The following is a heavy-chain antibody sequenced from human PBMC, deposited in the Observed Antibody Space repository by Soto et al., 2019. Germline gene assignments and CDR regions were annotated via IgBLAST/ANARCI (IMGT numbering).Heavy chain of an antibody. Sequence: ASVKVSCKVSGYTLTELSMHWVRQAPGKGLEWMGGFDPEDGETIYAQKFQGRVTMTEDTSTDTAYMELSSLRSEDTAVYYCATVPVAGTGFDYWGQGTLVTVSS. CDR1: GYTLTELS. J-gene: IGHJ4*02. V-gene: IGHV1-24*01. CDR2: FDPEDGET. D-gene: IGHD6-19*01. CDR3: ATVPVAGTGFDY.